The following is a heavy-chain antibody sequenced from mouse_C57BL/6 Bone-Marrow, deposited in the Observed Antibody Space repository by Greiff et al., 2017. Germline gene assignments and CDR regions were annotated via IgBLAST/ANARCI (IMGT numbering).Heavy chain of an antibody. Sequence: QVQLQQPGAELVKPGASVKMSCKASGYTFTSYWITWVKQRPGQGLEWIGDIYPGSGSTNYNEKFKSKATLTVDTSSSTAYMQLSSLTSEDSAVYYCASSSLTFYYFDYWGQGTTLTVSS. J-gene: IGHJ2*01. CDR1: GYTFTSYW. CDR2: IYPGSGST. D-gene: IGHD4-1*01. V-gene: IGHV1-55*01. CDR3: ASSSLTFYYFDY.